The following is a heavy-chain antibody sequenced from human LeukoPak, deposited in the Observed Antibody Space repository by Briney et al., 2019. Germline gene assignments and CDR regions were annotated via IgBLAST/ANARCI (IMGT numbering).Heavy chain of an antibody. J-gene: IGHJ4*02. CDR2: MSGSSSTT. CDR3: ARVVVPAAIAN. Sequence: GGSLRLSCAASGFTFSDFSMNWVRQAPGKGLEWVSYMSGSSSTTDYADSVKGRFTISRDNAKNSLYLQMNGLRAEDTAVYYCARVVVPAAIANWGQGTLVTVSS. V-gene: IGHV3-48*04. D-gene: IGHD2-2*02. CDR1: GFTFSDFS.